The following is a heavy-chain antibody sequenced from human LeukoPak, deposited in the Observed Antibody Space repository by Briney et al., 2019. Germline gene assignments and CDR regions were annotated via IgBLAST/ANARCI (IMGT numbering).Heavy chain of an antibody. CDR1: GGSFSGYY. D-gene: IGHD1-14*01. CDR3: ARSLTRRAFDI. CDR2: INHSGST. V-gene: IGHV4-34*01. J-gene: IGHJ3*02. Sequence: SETLSLTCAVYGGSFSGYYWSWIRQPPGKGLEWIGEINHSGSTNYNPSLKSRVTISVDTSKNQFSLKLSSVTAADTAVYYCARSLTRRAFDIWGQGTMVTVSS.